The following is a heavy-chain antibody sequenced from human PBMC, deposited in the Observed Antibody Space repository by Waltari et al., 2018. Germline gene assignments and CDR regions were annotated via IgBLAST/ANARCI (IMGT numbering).Heavy chain of an antibody. Sequence: QVQLVQSGAEVKKPGSSVKVSCKASGGTFSSYAISWVRQAPGQGLEWMGGNIPILGTANYAQKFQGRVTITADESTSTAYMELSSLRSEDTAVYYCASFARIPADAFDIWGQGTMVTVSS. CDR2: NIPILGTA. CDR3: ASFARIPADAFDI. J-gene: IGHJ3*02. D-gene: IGHD2-2*01. CDR1: GGTFSSYA. V-gene: IGHV1-69*01.